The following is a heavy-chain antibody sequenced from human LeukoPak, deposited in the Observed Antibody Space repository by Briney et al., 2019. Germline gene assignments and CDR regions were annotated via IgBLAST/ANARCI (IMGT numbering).Heavy chain of an antibody. V-gene: IGHV3-30*18. Sequence: PGRSLRLSCAASGFTFSSYGMHWVRQAPGKGLEWVAVISYDGSNKYYADSVKGRFTISRDNSKDTLYLQMNSLRAEDTAVYYCAKDRVEQASYYGSGSYRTRLYYFDYWGQGTLVTVSS. CDR3: AKDRVEQASYYGSGSYRTRLYYFDY. D-gene: IGHD3-10*01. J-gene: IGHJ4*02. CDR1: GFTFSSYG. CDR2: ISYDGSNK.